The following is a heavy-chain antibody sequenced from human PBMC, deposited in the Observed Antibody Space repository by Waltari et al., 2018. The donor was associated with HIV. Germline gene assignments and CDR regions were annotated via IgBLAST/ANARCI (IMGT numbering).Heavy chain of an antibody. CDR1: GGSISSSSYY. CDR3: ARPHDFWSGYSL. V-gene: IGHV4-39*01. CDR2: IYYSGST. D-gene: IGHD3-3*01. J-gene: IGHJ4*02. Sequence: QLQLQESGPGLVKPSETLSLTCTVSGGSISSSSYYWGWIRQPPGKGLEWIGSIYYSGSTYYNPSLKSRVTISVDTSKNQFSLKLSSVTAADTAVYYCARPHDFWSGYSLWGQGTLVTVSS.